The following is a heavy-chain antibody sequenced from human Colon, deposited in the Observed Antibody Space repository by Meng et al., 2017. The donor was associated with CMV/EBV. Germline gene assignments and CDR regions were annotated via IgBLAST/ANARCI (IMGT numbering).Heavy chain of an antibody. V-gene: IGHV3-23*03. CDR3: AKGSRWVDP. Sequence: GESLKISCAASGFTLSDFAMTWVRQAPGKGPEWVSVILTGRGGTHYVDSVKGRFTVSRDDSKSTMYLQMNSLRGDDTAVYYCAKGSRWVDPWGQGTLVTVSS. J-gene: IGHJ5*02. CDR1: GFTLSDFA. CDR2: ILTGRGGT. D-gene: IGHD2-2*01.